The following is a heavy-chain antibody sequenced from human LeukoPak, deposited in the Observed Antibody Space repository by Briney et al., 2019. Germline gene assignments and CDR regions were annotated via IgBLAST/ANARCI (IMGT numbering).Heavy chain of an antibody. J-gene: IGHJ4*02. CDR3: AKDRWGAVASFDY. CDR2: IRYDGNNK. Sequence: GGSLRLSCAASGFPFSDYVMHWVRQAPGKGLEWMAVIRYDGNNKYYADSVKGRFTISRDNSKNMLYLQMNSLGTEDTAVYYCAKDRWGAVASFDYWGQGTLVTVSS. D-gene: IGHD6-19*01. CDR1: GFPFSDYV. V-gene: IGHV3-30*02.